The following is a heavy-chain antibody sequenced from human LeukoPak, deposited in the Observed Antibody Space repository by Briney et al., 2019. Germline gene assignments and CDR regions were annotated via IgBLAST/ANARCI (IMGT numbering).Heavy chain of an antibody. J-gene: IGHJ4*02. CDR2: IYNSGST. V-gene: IGHV4-61*01. CDR1: GASVSSGSYY. CDR3: ARGSAY. Sequence: SETLSLTCTVSGASVSSGSYYWSWIRQPPGKGLEWIGYIYNSGSTNYNPSLKSRVTILVDTSKNQFSLKLSSVTAADTAVYYCARGSAYWGEGSLVTVSS. D-gene: IGHD3-3*01.